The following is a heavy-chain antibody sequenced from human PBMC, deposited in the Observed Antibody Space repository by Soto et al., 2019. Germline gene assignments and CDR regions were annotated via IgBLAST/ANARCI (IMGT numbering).Heavy chain of an antibody. V-gene: IGHV1-8*01. CDR3: ARSGYQLPPRGGYYYYYYMDV. J-gene: IGHJ6*03. Sequence: ASVKVSCKASGYTFTSYDINWVRQATGQGLEWMGWMNPNSGNTGYAQKFQGRVTMTRNTSISTAYMELSSLRSEDTAVYYCARSGYQLPPRGGYYYYYYMDVWDKGTTVTVSS. CDR1: GYTFTSYD. CDR2: MNPNSGNT. D-gene: IGHD2-2*01.